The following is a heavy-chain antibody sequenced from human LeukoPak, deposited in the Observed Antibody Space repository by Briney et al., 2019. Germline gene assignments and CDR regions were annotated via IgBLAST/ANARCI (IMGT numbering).Heavy chain of an antibody. D-gene: IGHD5-24*01. CDR2: IKQDGSEK. CDR3: ARTIEMATISYFDY. J-gene: IGHJ4*02. Sequence: SGGSLRLSCAASGFTFSSYWMSWVCQAPGKGLEWVANIKQDGSEKYYVDSVKGRFTISRDNAKNSLYLQMNSLRAGDTAVYYCARTIEMATISYFDYWGQGTLVTVSS. CDR1: GFTFSSYW. V-gene: IGHV3-7*01.